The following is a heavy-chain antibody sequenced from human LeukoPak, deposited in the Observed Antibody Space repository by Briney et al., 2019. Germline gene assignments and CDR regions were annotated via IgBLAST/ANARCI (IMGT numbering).Heavy chain of an antibody. CDR2: IRYDGSNK. Sequence: GGSLRLSCAASGFTFSSYGMHWVRQAPGKGLEWVAFIRYDGSNKYYADSVKGRFTISRDNSKNTLYLQMNSLRAEDTAVYYCARDWTNFLEGLNDYWGQGTQVTVSS. CDR1: GFTFSSYG. CDR3: ARDWTNFLEGLNDY. V-gene: IGHV3-30*02. D-gene: IGHD3/OR15-3a*01. J-gene: IGHJ4*02.